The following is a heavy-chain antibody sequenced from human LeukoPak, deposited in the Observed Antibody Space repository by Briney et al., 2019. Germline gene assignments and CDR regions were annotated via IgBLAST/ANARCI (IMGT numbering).Heavy chain of an antibody. CDR2: IRYDGSNK. Sequence: GGSLRLSCAASGFTFSSYGMHWVRQAPGKGLEWVAFIRYDGSNKYYADSVKGRFTISRDNSKNTLYLQMNSLRAEDTAVYYCAPPGSYPIDYWGQGTLVTVSS. CDR3: APPGSYPIDY. V-gene: IGHV3-30*02. CDR1: GFTFSSYG. J-gene: IGHJ4*02. D-gene: IGHD1-26*01.